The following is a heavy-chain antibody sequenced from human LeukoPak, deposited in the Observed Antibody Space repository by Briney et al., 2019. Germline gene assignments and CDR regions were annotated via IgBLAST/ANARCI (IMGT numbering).Heavy chain of an antibody. CDR3: AREFDSSASLDY. V-gene: IGHV1-2*02. D-gene: IGHD3-22*01. CDR1: GYTFTGYY. J-gene: IGHJ4*02. CDR2: INPNSGGT. Sequence: ASVKVSCKASGYTFTGYYMHWVRQAPGRGLEWMGWINPNSGGTNYAQKFQGRVTMTRDTSISTAYMELSRLRSDDTAVYYCAREFDSSASLDYWGQGTLVTVSS.